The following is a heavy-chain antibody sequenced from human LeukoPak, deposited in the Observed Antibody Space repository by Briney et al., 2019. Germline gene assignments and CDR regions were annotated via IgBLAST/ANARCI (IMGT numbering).Heavy chain of an antibody. Sequence: QTGGSLRLSCAASGFTFRFYWISWVRQAPGKGLEWVANIKQDGSEKYYVDSVKGRFTISRDNAKNSLYLQNNSLRAEDKAVYYGDRVVRVSGTTMYYYYYYMDVWGKGTTVTVSS. CDR3: DRVVRVSGTTMYYYYYYMDV. CDR1: GFTFRFYW. J-gene: IGHJ6*03. D-gene: IGHD1-7*01. CDR2: IKQDGSEK. V-gene: IGHV3-7*01.